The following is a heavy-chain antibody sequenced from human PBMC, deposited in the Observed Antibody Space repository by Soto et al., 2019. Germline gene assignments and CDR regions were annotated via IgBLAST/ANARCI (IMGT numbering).Heavy chain of an antibody. J-gene: IGHJ2*01. D-gene: IGHD6-13*01. V-gene: IGHV4-59*08. CDR2: FHYTGST. Sequence: QVQLQESGPGLVKPSETLSLTCTVSGGSVTGYYWSWIRQPPGKGLEWIGYFHYTGSTNYNPSLKIRVIISADTSKNESSLKVRPVTAADTAVYYCARHRIAAAAVWYFDLWGRGTLVTVSS. CDR1: GGSVTGYY. CDR3: ARHRIAAAAVWYFDL.